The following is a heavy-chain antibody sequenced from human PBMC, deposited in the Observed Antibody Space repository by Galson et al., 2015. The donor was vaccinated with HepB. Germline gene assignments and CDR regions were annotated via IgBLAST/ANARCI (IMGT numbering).Heavy chain of an antibody. CDR3: ARELSRGSVPSWYSEEGWFDP. V-gene: IGHV3-21*01. J-gene: IGHJ5*02. CDR2: ISSSSSYI. CDR1: GFTFSSYS. Sequence: SLRLSCAASGFTFSSYSMNWVRQAPGKGLEWVSSISSSSSYIYYADSVKGRSTISRDNAKNSLYLQMNSLRAEDTAVYYCARELSRGSVPSWYSEEGWFDPWGQGTLVTVSS. D-gene: IGHD2-2*02.